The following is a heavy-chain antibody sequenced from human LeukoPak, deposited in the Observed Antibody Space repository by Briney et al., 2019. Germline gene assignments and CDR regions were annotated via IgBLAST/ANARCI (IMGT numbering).Heavy chain of an antibody. D-gene: IGHD4-23*01. Sequence: SETLSLTCAVYGGSFSGYYWSWIRQPPGKGLEWIASIYHSGSTYYNPSLRSRVTISVDTSKKQFSLKLSSVTAADTAVYDCARLTSYGGDQDYWGQGTLVTVSS. CDR2: IYHSGST. CDR3: ARLTSYGGDQDY. J-gene: IGHJ4*02. CDR1: GGSFSGYY. V-gene: IGHV4-34*01.